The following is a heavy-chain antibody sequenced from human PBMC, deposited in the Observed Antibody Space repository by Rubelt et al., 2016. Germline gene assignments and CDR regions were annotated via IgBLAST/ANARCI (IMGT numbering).Heavy chain of an antibody. CDR2: IRGSDGGT. CDR1: GFTFSSYA. Sequence: EVQLVESGGGLVQPGGSLRLSCAASGFTFSSYAMNWVRQAPGKGLEWVSSIRGSDGGTYYADSVKGRFTISRDNSKNMLYLRMNNLRAEDTALYYCAKDRDDYGDPEAFDIWGQGTMVIVSS. J-gene: IGHJ3*02. V-gene: IGHV3-23*04. CDR3: AKDRDDYGDPEAFDI. D-gene: IGHD4-17*01.